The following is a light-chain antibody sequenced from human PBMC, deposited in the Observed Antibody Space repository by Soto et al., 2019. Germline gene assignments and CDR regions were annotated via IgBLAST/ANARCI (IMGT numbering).Light chain of an antibody. CDR1: GSNIGSNA. CDR2: SDN. CDR3: AVWDDSLDGLV. J-gene: IGLJ1*01. Sequence: QSALTQPPSASGTPGQRVTISCSGSGSNIGSNAVNWYQHLPGTASKLLIYSDNQRPSGVPDRFSGSKSGTSGSLAISGLQSEDEADYYCAVWDDSLDGLVFXTGTKGTVL. V-gene: IGLV1-44*01.